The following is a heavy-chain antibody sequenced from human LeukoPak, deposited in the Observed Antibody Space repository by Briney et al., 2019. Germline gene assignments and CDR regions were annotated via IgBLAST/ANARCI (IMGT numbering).Heavy chain of an antibody. V-gene: IGHV3-30*04. J-gene: IGHJ5*02. CDR2: ISYDGSNK. CDR3: ARDDCSSTSCYHNWFDP. Sequence: GGSLRLSCAASGFTFSSYAMHWVRQAPGKGLEWVAVISYDGSNKYYADSVKGRFTISRDNAKNSLYLQMNSLRAEDTAVYYCARDDCSSTSCYHNWFDPWGQGTLVTVSS. CDR1: GFTFSSYA. D-gene: IGHD2-2*01.